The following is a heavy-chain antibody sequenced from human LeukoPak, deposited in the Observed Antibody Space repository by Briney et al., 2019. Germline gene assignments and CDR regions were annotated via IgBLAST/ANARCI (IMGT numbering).Heavy chain of an antibody. Sequence: GGSLRLSCAASGFTLSSNYMSWVRRAPGKGLEWVSVIYSGGSTYYSDSVTGRFTISRDNSKNTLYLQMNSLRAEDTAVYYCAREGVSGVSWFDPWGQGTLVTVSS. CDR1: GFTLSSNY. V-gene: IGHV3-53*01. CDR2: IYSGGST. J-gene: IGHJ5*02. CDR3: AREGVSGVSWFDP. D-gene: IGHD2-8*01.